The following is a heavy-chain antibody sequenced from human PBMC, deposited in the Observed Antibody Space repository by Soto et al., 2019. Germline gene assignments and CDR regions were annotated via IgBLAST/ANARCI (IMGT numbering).Heavy chain of an antibody. D-gene: IGHD2-2*02. CDR2: ISYDGSNK. J-gene: IGHJ4*02. V-gene: IGHV3-30*18. CDR1: GFTFSSYG. CDR3: AKAGYQLLYSVHY. Sequence: GGSLRLSCAASGFTFSSYGMHWVRQAPGKGLEWVAVISYDGSNKYYADSVKGRFTISRDNSKNTLYLQMNSLRAEDTAVYYCAKAGYQLLYSVHYWGQGTLVTVSS.